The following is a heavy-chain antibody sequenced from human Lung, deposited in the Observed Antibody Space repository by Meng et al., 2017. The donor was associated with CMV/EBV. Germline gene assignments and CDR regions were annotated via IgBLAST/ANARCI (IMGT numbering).Heavy chain of an antibody. D-gene: IGHD6-13*01. CDR2: ISSSSSDI. Sequence: ASEVRFSTYGMTWVRQVPGKGLEWVSSISSSSSDIYYADSVKGRFAISRDKAKNSLFLLMDSLRAEDTAVYYCARIPVAGSWYFDLWGRGTLVTVSS. V-gene: IGHV3-21*01. CDR3: ARIPVAGSWYFDL. CDR1: EVRFSTYG. J-gene: IGHJ2*01.